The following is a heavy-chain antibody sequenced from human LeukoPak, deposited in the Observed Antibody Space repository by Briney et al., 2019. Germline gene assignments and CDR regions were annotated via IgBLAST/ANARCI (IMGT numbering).Heavy chain of an antibody. CDR2: IYSGGST. V-gene: IGHV3-53*01. Sequence: GGSLRLSCAAPELTLSSNYMSWIRQAPGRGLEWVSFIYSGGSTYYADSVRGRFIISKDNSKNTLYLPMNSLRAEDTAVYYCARRAGSYSHSYDYWGQGTLVTVSS. CDR1: ELTLSSNY. CDR3: ARRAGSYSHSYDY. D-gene: IGHD2-15*01. J-gene: IGHJ4*02.